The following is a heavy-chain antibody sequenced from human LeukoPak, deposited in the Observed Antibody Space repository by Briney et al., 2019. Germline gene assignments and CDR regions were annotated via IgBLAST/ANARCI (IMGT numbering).Heavy chain of an antibody. Sequence: PGGSLRLSCAASGFTVSSNYMSWVRQAPGKGLEWVSVIYSGGSTYYADSVKGRFTISRDNSKNTLYLQMNSMRAEDTAVYYCAREDSEAGGYYFDYWGQGTLVTVSS. J-gene: IGHJ4*02. CDR3: AREDSEAGGYYFDY. V-gene: IGHV3-53*01. CDR1: GFTVSSNY. D-gene: IGHD6-13*01. CDR2: IYSGGST.